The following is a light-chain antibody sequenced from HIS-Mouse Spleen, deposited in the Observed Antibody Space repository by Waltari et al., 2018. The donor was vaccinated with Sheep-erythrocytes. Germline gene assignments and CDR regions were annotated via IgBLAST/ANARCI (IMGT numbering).Light chain of an antibody. CDR2: EGS. V-gene: IGLV2-23*01. CDR1: SRDVGSYNL. CDR3: CSYAGSSTPWV. Sequence: QSALTQPASVSGSPGQSITIPCTGTSRDVGSYNLVSLYQQHPGKAPKLMIYEGSKRPSGVSNRFSGSKSGNTASLTISGLQAEDEADYYCCSYAGSSTPWVFGGGTKLTVL. J-gene: IGLJ3*02.